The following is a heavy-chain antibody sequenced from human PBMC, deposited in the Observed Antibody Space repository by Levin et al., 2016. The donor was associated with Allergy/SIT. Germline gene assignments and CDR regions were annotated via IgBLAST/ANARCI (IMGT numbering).Heavy chain of an antibody. CDR2: INPSGGST. J-gene: IGHJ3*02. CDR3: ARGWSGGAFDI. Sequence: WVRQAPGQGLEWMGIINPSGGSTSYAQKFQGRVTMTRDTSTSTVYMELSSLRSEDTAVYYCARGWSGGAFDIWGRRDNGHRLL. D-gene: IGHD2-15*01. V-gene: IGHV1-46*01.